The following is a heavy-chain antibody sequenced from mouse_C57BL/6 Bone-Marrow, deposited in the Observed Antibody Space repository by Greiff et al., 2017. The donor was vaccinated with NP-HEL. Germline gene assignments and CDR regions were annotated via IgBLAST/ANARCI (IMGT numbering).Heavy chain of an antibody. V-gene: IGHV2-9-1*01. CDR1: GFSLTSYA. Sequence: VKVVESGPGLVAPSQSLSITCTVSGFSLTSYAISWARQPPGKGLEWLGVIWTGGGTNYNSALKSRLSISKDNSKSQVFLKMNSLQTDDTARYYCARDYGSSFWYFDVWGTGTTVTVSS. D-gene: IGHD1-1*01. CDR2: IWTGGGT. CDR3: ARDYGSSFWYFDV. J-gene: IGHJ1*03.